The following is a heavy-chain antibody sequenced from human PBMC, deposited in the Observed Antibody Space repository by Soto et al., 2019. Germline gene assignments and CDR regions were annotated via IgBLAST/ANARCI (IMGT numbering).Heavy chain of an antibody. J-gene: IGHJ4*02. D-gene: IGHD3-16*01. CDR1: GRTFRNYW. Sequence: GGSLRLCCAVSGRTFRNYWMTWVRQAPGKGLEWVANIDEGGSETNYVDSVKGRFTISRDNVENSLYLQMNSLRVEDTAVYYCASGGHVDYCGQGTPVTVSS. CDR3: ASGGHVDY. CDR2: IDEGGSET. V-gene: IGHV3-7*01.